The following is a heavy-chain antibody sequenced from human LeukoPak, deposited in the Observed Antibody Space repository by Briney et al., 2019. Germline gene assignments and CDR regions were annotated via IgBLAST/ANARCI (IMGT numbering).Heavy chain of an antibody. D-gene: IGHD3-10*01. J-gene: IGHJ4*02. V-gene: IGHV3-11*01. CDR2: ISSSGSTI. CDR1: GFTFSDYY. Sequence: GGSLRLSCAASGFTFSDYYMSWIRQAPGKGLEWVSYISSSGSTIYYAASVKGRFTISRDNAKNSLYLQMNSLRAEDTAVYYCARDPNYYGSGSYLDYWGQGTLVTVSS. CDR3: ARDPNYYGSGSYLDY.